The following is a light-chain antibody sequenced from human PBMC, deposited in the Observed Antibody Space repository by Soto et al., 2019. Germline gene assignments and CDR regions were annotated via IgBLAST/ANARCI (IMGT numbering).Light chain of an antibody. CDR2: GAS. V-gene: IGKV3-20*01. Sequence: EIVLTQSPGTLSLSPGERATLSCRASQSVSSSYLAWYQQKPGQAPRLLIYGASSRATGIPDRFSGSGSGTDCTLTISRLEPEYFSVYYCQQYGSSTSWTFGQGTKVEIK. J-gene: IGKJ1*01. CDR1: QSVSSSY. CDR3: QQYGSSTSWT.